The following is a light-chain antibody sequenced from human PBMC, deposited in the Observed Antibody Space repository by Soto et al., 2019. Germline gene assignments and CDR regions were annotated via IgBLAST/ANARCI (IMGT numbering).Light chain of an antibody. CDR1: QDIGNY. Sequence: DIQMTQSPSSLSASVGERVSITCQASQDIGNYLNWYQQKPGEAPKLLIHDASILETGVPSRFSGSGSGTNFIFTISSLQPQDTGTFYCQQFGNLPRTFGRGTKLDIK. CDR2: DAS. V-gene: IGKV1-33*01. J-gene: IGKJ2*01. CDR3: QQFGNLPRT.